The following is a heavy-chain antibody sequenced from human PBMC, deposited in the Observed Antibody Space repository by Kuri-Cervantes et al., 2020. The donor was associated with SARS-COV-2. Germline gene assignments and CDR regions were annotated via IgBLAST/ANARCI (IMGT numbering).Heavy chain of an antibody. V-gene: IGHV1-69*04. CDR2: IIPILGIA. D-gene: IGHD2-2*01. CDR1: GGTFSSYA. CDR3: ARGGRQLGYCSSTSCYGEIYGMDV. Sequence: SVTVSCKASGGTFSSYAISWVRQAPGQGLEWMGRIIPILGIANYAQKFQGRVTITADKSTSTAYMELSSLRSGDTAVYYCARGGRQLGYCSSTSCYGEIYGMDVWGQGTTVTVSS. J-gene: IGHJ6*02.